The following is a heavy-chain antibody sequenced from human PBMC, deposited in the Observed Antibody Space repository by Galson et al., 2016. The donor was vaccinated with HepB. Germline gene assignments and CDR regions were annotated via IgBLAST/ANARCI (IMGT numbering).Heavy chain of an antibody. Sequence: SLRLSCAPSGFTFSYYGMHWVRQAPGQGLEWVAVILYDGSQEYYADSVKGRFTISRDNSRDTLYLQMNSLRAEDTAVYYCVRDYSRGAKGFYIWGQGTMVIVSS. CDR2: ILYDGSQE. CDR3: VRDYSRGAKGFYI. CDR1: GFTFSYYG. D-gene: IGHD1-26*01. V-gene: IGHV3-30*03. J-gene: IGHJ3*02.